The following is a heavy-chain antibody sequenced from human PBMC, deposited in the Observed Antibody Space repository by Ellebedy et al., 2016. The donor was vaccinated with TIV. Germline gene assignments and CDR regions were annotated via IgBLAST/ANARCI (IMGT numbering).Heavy chain of an antibody. V-gene: IGHV1-2*06. CDR3: ARAYYYDSFAYYFDS. CDR2: INPNSGDT. D-gene: IGHD3-22*01. J-gene: IGHJ4*02. Sequence: ASVKVSCKTSGYSFTAYFLHWVRQAPGQGLEWMGRINPNSGDTTYAQKFLGRVTLTRDTSISTAYMGLSRLRSDDTAIYYCARAYYYDSFAYYFDSWGQGTLVTVSS. CDR1: GYSFTAYF.